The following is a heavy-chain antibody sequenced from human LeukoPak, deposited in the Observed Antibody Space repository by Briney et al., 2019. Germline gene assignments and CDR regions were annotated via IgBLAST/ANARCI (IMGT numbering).Heavy chain of an antibody. D-gene: IGHD3-3*01. CDR2: IYTSGST. CDR3: ARVGYDFWSGMAYFDY. V-gene: IGHV4-4*07. Sequence: SETLSLTCTVSGGSISSYYWSWIRQPAGKGLEWIGRIYTSGSTNYNPSLKSRVTMSVDTSKNQFSLKLSSVTAADTAVYYCARVGYDFWSGMAYFDYWGQGTVVTVSS. CDR1: GGSISSYY. J-gene: IGHJ4*02.